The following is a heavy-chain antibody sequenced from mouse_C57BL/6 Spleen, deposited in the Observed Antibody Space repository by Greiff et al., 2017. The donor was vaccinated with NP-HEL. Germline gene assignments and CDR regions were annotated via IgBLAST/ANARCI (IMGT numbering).Heavy chain of an antibody. Sequence: EVKLQESGAELVKPGASVKLSCTASGFNIKDYYMHWVKQRTEQGLEWIGRIDPEDGETKYAPKFQGKATITADTSSNTAYLQLSSLTSEDTAVYYCARMYYYGSSYHFDYWGQGTTLTVSS. J-gene: IGHJ2*01. D-gene: IGHD1-1*01. V-gene: IGHV14-2*01. CDR1: GFNIKDYY. CDR3: ARMYYYGSSYHFDY. CDR2: IDPEDGET.